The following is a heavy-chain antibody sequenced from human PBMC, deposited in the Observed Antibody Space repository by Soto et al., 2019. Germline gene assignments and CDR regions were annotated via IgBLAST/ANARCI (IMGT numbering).Heavy chain of an antibody. J-gene: IGHJ6*02. D-gene: IGHD3-3*01. V-gene: IGHV3-30-3*01. CDR1: GFTFSSYA. CDR2: ISYDGSNK. CDR3: ARVRVLRFLEWLFSGMDV. Sequence: SLRLSCAASGFTFSSYAMHWVRQAPGKGLEWVAVISYDGSNKYYADSVKGRFTISRDNSKNTLYLQMNSLRAEDTAVYYCARVRVLRFLEWLFSGMDVWGQGTTVTVSS.